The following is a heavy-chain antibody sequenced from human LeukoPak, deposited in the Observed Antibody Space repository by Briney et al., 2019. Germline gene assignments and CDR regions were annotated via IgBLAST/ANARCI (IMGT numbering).Heavy chain of an antibody. CDR2: IYHSGST. CDR1: GGSISSSNW. V-gene: IGHV4-4*02. Sequence: PSETLSLTCAVPGGSISSSNWWSWVRQPPGKGLEWIGEIYHSGSTNYNPSLKSRVTISVDKSKNQFSLKLSSVTAADTAVYYCARDGGYDFWTRDAFDIWGQGTMVTVSS. CDR3: ARDGGYDFWTRDAFDI. D-gene: IGHD3-3*01. J-gene: IGHJ3*02.